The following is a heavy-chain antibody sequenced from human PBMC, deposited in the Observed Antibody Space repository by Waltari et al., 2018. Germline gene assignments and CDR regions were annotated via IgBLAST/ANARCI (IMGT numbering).Heavy chain of an antibody. CDR3: ARSLVRGVIQSFDF. V-gene: IGHV5-51*01. D-gene: IGHD3-10*01. CDR1: GNDFSNYW. Sequence: EVQLVQSGAEVKKPGESLSLSCKTFGNDFSNYWIGWVRQMPGKGLEWMGIIFHGYSHSHYSPPFQGQVTMSVIISIAAAYLQWTSLQASDTAMYYCARSLVRGVIQSFDFWGQGTLVTVSS. J-gene: IGHJ4*02. CDR2: IFHGYSHS.